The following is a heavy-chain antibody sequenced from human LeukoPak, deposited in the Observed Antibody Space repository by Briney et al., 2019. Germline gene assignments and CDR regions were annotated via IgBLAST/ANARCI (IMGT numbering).Heavy chain of an antibody. CDR1: GYTFTSYG. D-gene: IGHD2-2*01. Sequence: ASVKVSCKASGYTFTSYGISWVRQAPGQGLEWMGWISAYNGNTNYAQKLQGRVTMTTDTSTSTAYMELRSLRSDDTAVYYCARDQRDIVVVPAAFDYWGQGTLVTVSS. CDR2: ISAYNGNT. CDR3: ARDQRDIVVVPAAFDY. J-gene: IGHJ4*02. V-gene: IGHV1-18*01.